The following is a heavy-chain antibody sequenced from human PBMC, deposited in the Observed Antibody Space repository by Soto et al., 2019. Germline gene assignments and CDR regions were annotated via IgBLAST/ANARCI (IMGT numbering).Heavy chain of an antibody. CDR3: ARPGSGVDKAAFDV. CDR2: ISGSGSGGTT. CDR1: GFTFSSYA. D-gene: IGHD2-2*01. Sequence: EVQLLESGGGLVQPGGSLRLSCEASGFTFSSYAMNWVRQAPGQGLEWVSNISGSGSGGTTFYAESEKGRFTISRDNSKNTLYMEMNSLRAEDTAFYYCARPGSGVDKAAFDVWGQGTLVIVSS. V-gene: IGHV3-23*01. J-gene: IGHJ3*01.